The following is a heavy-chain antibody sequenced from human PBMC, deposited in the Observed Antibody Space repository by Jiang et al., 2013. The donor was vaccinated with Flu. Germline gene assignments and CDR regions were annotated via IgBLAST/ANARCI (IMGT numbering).Heavy chain of an antibody. CDR3: ARWGGKTPIVVVPAAPDYYYYGMDV. D-gene: IGHD2-2*01. CDR2: IDHSGST. Sequence: WIGEIDHSGSTNYNPSLKGRVTISVDTSKNQFPLRLRSVTAADTAVYYCARWGGKTPIVVVPAAPDYYYYGMDVWGQGTTVTVSS. V-gene: IGHV4-34*01. J-gene: IGHJ6*02.